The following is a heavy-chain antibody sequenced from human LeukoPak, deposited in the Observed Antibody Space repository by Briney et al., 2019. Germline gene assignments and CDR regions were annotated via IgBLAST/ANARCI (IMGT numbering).Heavy chain of an antibody. V-gene: IGHV3-30-3*01. CDR1: GFTFSSYA. Sequence: GGSLILSCAASGFTFSSYAMHWVRQAPGKGLEWVAVISYDGSNKYYADSVKGRFTISRDNSKNTLYLQMNSLRAEDTAVYYCARAAAGIGYYFDYWGQGTLVTVSS. CDR3: ARAAAGIGYYFDY. J-gene: IGHJ4*02. D-gene: IGHD6-13*01. CDR2: ISYDGSNK.